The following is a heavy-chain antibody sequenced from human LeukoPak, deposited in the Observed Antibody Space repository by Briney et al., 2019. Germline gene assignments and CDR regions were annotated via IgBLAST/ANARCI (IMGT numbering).Heavy chain of an antibody. V-gene: IGHV3-23*01. D-gene: IGHD6-13*01. CDR1: GFTFSSYA. Sequence: GGSLRLSCAASGFTFSSYAMNWVRQAPGKGLEWVSSISGSGNTYYTDSVKGRFTVSRDNSKNTLYLQVNSLRAEDTAVFYCARGGISSAAGLDYWGQETLVTVSS. J-gene: IGHJ4*02. CDR3: ARGGISSAAGLDY. CDR2: ISGSGNT.